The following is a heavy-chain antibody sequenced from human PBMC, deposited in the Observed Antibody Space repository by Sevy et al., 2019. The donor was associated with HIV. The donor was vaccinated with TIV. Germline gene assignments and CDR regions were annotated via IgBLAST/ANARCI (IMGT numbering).Heavy chain of an antibody. CDR3: AKRRVQSGLSGGGANYGMDV. D-gene: IGHD2-8*02. J-gene: IGHJ6*02. Sequence: GGSLRLSCAASGFPFSSYAMSWVRQAPGRGLEWVSTLIGGGRRTYYAASVTGRFIISRDNSRNTLYLQMNSLRAEDTAIYYGAKRRVQSGLSGGGANYGMDVCGRGTTVTVSS. CDR1: GFPFSSYA. V-gene: IGHV3-23*01. CDR2: LIGGGRRT.